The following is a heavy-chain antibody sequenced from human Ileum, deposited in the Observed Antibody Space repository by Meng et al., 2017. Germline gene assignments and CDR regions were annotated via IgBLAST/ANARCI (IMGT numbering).Heavy chain of an antibody. J-gene: IGHJ2*01. D-gene: IGHD1-26*01. V-gene: IGHV3-23*01. CDR2: MGGIGGNT. CDR3: AKGGSGTYYYWYFDL. Sequence: EVSLCWSWGVLVMRGWSLGISCADSEFTFSRYALGWVRQAAGKGLEWVSAMGGIGGNTHYADSVQGRFTISRDNSKNTLYLQMNSLRAEDTAVYYCAKGGSGTYYYWYFDLWGRGTLVTVSS. CDR1: EFTFSRYA.